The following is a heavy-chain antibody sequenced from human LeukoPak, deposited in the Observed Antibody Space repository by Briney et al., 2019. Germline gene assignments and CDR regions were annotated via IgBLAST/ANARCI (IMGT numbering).Heavy chain of an antibody. V-gene: IGHV1-18*01. CDR3: ARVPRVAISANWFDP. D-gene: IGHD3-3*01. CDR1: GYTFSSQG. Sequence: ASVKVSCKASGYTFSSQGISWVRQAPGQGLEWMGWISTYNGNTNYAQKFQGRVTMTRNTSISTAYMELSSLRSEDTAVYYCARVPRVAISANWFDPWGQGTLVTVSS. J-gene: IGHJ5*02. CDR2: ISTYNGNT.